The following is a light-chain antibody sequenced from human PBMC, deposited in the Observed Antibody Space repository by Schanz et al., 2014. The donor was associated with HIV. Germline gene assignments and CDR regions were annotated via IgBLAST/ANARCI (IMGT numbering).Light chain of an antibody. CDR3: SSFTSSSTL. V-gene: IGLV2-8*01. Sequence: QSALTQPPSASGSPGQSVAISCTGTSSDVGHYNYVSWYQQHPGKAPKLIIYEVNKRPSGVPDRFSGSKSGNTASLTISGLQTEDEADYYCSSFTSSSTLFGTGTKLTVL. CDR1: SSDVGHYNY. J-gene: IGLJ1*01. CDR2: EVN.